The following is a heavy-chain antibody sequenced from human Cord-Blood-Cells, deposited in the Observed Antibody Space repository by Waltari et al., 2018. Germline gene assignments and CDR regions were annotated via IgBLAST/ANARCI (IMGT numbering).Heavy chain of an antibody. CDR1: GGSISSGGYS. V-gene: IGHV4-30-2*01. CDR2: IYHSGST. CDR3: ARADIVATFYFDY. Sequence: QLQLQESGSGLVKPSQTLSLTCAVSGGSISSGGYSWRWIRQPPGKGLEWIGYIYHSGSTYYNPSLKSRVTISVDRSKNQFSLKLSSVTAADTAVYYCARADIVATFYFDYWGQGTLVTVSS. J-gene: IGHJ4*02. D-gene: IGHD5-12*01.